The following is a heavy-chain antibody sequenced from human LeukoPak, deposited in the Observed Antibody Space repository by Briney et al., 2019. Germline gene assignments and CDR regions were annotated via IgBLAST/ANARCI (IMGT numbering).Heavy chain of an antibody. Sequence: SVKVSCKASGFTFTSSAVQWVRQARGQRLEWIGWIVVGSGNTNYAQKFQERVTITRDMSTSTAYMELSSLRSEDTAVYYCAARLRRGYSGYLDAFDIWGQGTMVTVSS. D-gene: IGHD5-12*01. V-gene: IGHV1-58*01. CDR3: AARLRRGYSGYLDAFDI. CDR2: IVVGSGNT. CDR1: GFTFTSSA. J-gene: IGHJ3*02.